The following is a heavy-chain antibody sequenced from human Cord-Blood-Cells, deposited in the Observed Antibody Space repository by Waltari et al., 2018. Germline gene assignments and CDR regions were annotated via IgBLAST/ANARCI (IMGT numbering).Heavy chain of an antibody. CDR2: ISRRSSNK. CDR3: ARTGIGWYFDL. V-gene: IGHV3-21*01. CDR1: GFTFISYS. Sequence: EVQLVESGGGLVKPGGSLRLSCAASGFTFISYSMTWVRQAPGTGLAWVSSISRRSSNKDYADSVKGRFTIARDNSKNSLYLQMNSLRAEDTAVYYCARTGIGWYFDLWGRGTLVTVSS. D-gene: IGHD7-27*01. J-gene: IGHJ2*01.